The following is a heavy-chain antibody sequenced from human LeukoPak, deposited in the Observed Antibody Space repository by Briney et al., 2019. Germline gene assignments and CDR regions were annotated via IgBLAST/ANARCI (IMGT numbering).Heavy chain of an antibody. V-gene: IGHV3-23*01. CDR1: GFTFSSYG. CDR2: ISGSGGST. Sequence: GGSLRLSCAASGFTFSSYGMSWVRQAPGKGLEWVSAISGSGGSTYYADSVKGRFTISRDNSKNTLYLQMNSLRAEDTAVYYCAKVSSGWYYYFDYWGQGILVTVSS. D-gene: IGHD6-19*01. J-gene: IGHJ4*02. CDR3: AKVSSGWYYYFDY.